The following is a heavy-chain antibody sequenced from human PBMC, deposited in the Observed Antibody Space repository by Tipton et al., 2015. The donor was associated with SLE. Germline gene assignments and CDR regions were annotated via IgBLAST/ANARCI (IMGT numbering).Heavy chain of an antibody. D-gene: IGHD2-2*02. V-gene: IGHV4-39*07. Sequence: TLSLTCTVSGGSISSSSYYWGWIRQPPGKGLEWIGSIYYSGSTYYNPSLKSRVTISVDTSKNQFSLKLGSVTAADTAVYYCASTISEGPYYFDYWGQGTLVTVSS. CDR2: IYYSGST. J-gene: IGHJ4*02. CDR1: GGSISSSSYY. CDR3: ASTISEGPYYFDY.